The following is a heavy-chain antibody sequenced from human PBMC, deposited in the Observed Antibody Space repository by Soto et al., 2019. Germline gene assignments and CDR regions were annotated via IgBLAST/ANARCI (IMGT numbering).Heavy chain of an antibody. V-gene: IGHV1-69*02. CDR3: ASMVVAATSWFDP. D-gene: IGHD2-15*01. J-gene: IGHJ5*02. CDR2: IIPILGIA. CDR1: GGTFSSYT. Sequence: SVKVSCKASGGTFSSYTISWVRQAPGQGLEWMGRIIPILGIANYAQKFQGRVTITADKSTSTAYMELSSLRSEDTAVYYCASMVVAATSWFDPWGQGTLVTVSS.